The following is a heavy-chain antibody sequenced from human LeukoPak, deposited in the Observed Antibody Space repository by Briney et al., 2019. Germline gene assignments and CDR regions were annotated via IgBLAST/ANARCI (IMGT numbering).Heavy chain of an antibody. CDR1: VGSSSGYY. CDR2: INHSGST. D-gene: IGHD6-19*01. CDR3: ARGKYSSGWYGDY. J-gene: IGHJ4*02. V-gene: IGHV4-34*01. Sequence: NPSETLSLTCAVYVGSSSGYYWSWSRQPPGKGLGWIGEINHSGSTNYNPSLKSRVTISVDTSKNQFSLKLSSVTAADTAVYYCARGKYSSGWYGDYWGQGTLVTVSS.